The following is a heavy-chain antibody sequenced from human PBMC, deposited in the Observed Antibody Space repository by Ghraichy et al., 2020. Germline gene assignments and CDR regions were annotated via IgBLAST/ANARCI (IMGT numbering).Heavy chain of an antibody. J-gene: IGHJ4*02. CDR1: GGSISSDY. CDR3: ARMSAVRFDD. D-gene: IGHD3-3*01. Sequence: SETLSLTCTVSGGSISSDYWSWIRQPPGKGLEWIGYIPHREGTSYNPSLNSRLTISVDTSKNLFSLNLSSVTAAATAVYFCARMSAVRFDDWGQGTLVTVSS. V-gene: IGHV4-59*01. CDR2: IPHREGT.